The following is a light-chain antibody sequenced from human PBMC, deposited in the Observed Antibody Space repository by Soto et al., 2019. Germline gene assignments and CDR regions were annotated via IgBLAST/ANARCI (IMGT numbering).Light chain of an antibody. CDR3: SSYTSSSTHVL. CDR2: EVS. Sequence: QSVLTQPATVSGSPGQSITISCTGTSRDVGAYNHVSWYQQHPGKAPKLIIYEVSNRPSGVSNRFSGSKSGNTASLTISGLQAEDEADYFCSSYTSSSTHVLFGGGTKVTVL. CDR1: SRDVGAYNH. J-gene: IGLJ2*01. V-gene: IGLV2-14*01.